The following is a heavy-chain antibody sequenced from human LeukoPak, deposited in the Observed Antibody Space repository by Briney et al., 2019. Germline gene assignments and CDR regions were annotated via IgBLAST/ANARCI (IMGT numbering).Heavy chain of an antibody. CDR1: GGSISSYY. J-gene: IGHJ6*04. Sequence: SETLSLTCTVSGGSISSYYWSWIRQPPGKGLEWIGYIYYSGSPNYNPSLKSRVTISVDTSKNQFSLKLSSVTAADTAVYYCARMGLWFGELSTYYYYGMDVWGKGTTVTVSS. CDR2: IYYSGSP. V-gene: IGHV4-59*01. D-gene: IGHD3-10*01. CDR3: ARMGLWFGELSTYYYYGMDV.